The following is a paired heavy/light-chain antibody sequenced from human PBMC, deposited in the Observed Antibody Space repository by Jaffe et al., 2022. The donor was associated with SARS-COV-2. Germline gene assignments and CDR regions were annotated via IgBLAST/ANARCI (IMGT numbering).Heavy chain of an antibody. CDR1: GGSISSGGYS. CDR2: IYHSGST. D-gene: IGHD2-15*01. CDR3: ARGTDCSGGTCYSGLDY. V-gene: IGHV4-30-2*01. J-gene: IGHJ4*02. Sequence: QLQLQESGSGLVKPSQTLSLTCAVSGGSISSGGYSWSWIRQPPGKGLEWIGYIYHSGSTYYNPSLKSRVTISVDRSKNQFSLRLSSVTAADTAVYYCARGTDCSGGTCYSGLDYWGQGTLVTVSS.
Light chain of an antibody. Sequence: DIQMTQSPSSLSASVGDRVTITCRASQSISSYLNWYQQKPGKAPKLLIYAASSLQSGVPSRFSGSGSGTDFTLTISSLQPEDFATYYCQQSYSSFYTFGQGTKLEIK. V-gene: IGKV1-39*01. CDR2: AAS. J-gene: IGKJ2*01. CDR3: QQSYSSFYT. CDR1: QSISSY.